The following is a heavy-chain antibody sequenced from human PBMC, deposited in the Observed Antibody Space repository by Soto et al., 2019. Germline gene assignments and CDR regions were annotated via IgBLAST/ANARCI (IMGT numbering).Heavy chain of an antibody. V-gene: IGHV5-51*01. J-gene: IGHJ4*02. CDR2: IYPGDSDT. CDR1: VYSFTSYW. CDR3: ARLDCSGGSCPIRPSIFDY. Sequence: GWCLKSSCAGSVYSFTSYWIVWVVGLPGKVLEWMGIIYPGDSDTRYSPSFQGQVTISADKSISTAYLQWSSLKASDTAMYYCARLDCSGGSCPIRPSIFDYWGQGTLVTVSS. D-gene: IGHD2-15*01.